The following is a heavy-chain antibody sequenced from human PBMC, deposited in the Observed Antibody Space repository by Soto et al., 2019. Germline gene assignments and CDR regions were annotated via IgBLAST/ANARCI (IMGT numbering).Heavy chain of an antibody. V-gene: IGHV3-33*01. CDR1: GFIFDSHG. Sequence: QVQLVESGGGVVQPGGSLTLSCAASGFIFDSHGMHWIRQAPGKGLEWVAGIWYDGTNEDYGDSVKGRFTVSRDNSRNTLDLQMNSLRVDDTGVYYCAREIFDNSGYYYYMALWGKGTTVTVSS. CDR3: AREIFDNSGYYYYMAL. J-gene: IGHJ6*03. CDR2: IWYDGTNE. D-gene: IGHD1-1*01.